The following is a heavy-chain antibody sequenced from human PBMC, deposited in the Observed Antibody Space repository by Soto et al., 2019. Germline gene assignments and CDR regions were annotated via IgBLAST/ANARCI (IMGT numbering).Heavy chain of an antibody. CDR2: IYYSGST. CDR3: ARDIAAAGADAFDI. CDR1: GGSISSGEYC. J-gene: IGHJ3*02. V-gene: IGHV4-30-4*01. Sequence: SETLSLTCTVSGGSISSGEYCLSWIRQPPGKGLKWIGYIYYSGSTYYNPSLKSRVTISVDTSKNQFSLKLSSVTAADTAVYYCARDIAAAGADAFDIWGQGTMVTVSS. D-gene: IGHD6-13*01.